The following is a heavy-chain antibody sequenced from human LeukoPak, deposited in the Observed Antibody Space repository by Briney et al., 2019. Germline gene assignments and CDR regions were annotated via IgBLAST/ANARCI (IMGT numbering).Heavy chain of an antibody. CDR2: ISAYNGNT. CDR3: ASGHYGSGSWYFDL. CDR1: GYTFTSYG. Sequence: GASVKVSCKASGYTFTSYGISWVRQAPGQGLEWMGWISAYNGNTNYAQKLQGRVTMTPDTSTSTAYMELRSLRSDDTAVYYCASGHYGSGSWYFDLWGRGTLVTVSS. V-gene: IGHV1-18*01. D-gene: IGHD3-10*01. J-gene: IGHJ2*01.